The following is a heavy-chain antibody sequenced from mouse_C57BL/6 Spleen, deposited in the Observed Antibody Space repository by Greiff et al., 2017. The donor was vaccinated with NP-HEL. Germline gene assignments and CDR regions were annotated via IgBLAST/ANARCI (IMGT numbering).Heavy chain of an antibody. Sequence: EVKLVESGEGLVKPGGSLKLSCAASGFTFSSYAMSWVRQTPEKRLEWVAYISSGGDYIYYADTVKGRFTISRDNARNTLYLQMSSLKSEDTAMYYGTREGNYYGGSPVFDYWGQGTTLTVSS. CDR1: GFTFSSYA. V-gene: IGHV5-9-1*02. J-gene: IGHJ2*01. CDR2: ISSGGDYI. CDR3: TREGNYYGGSPVFDY. D-gene: IGHD1-1*01.